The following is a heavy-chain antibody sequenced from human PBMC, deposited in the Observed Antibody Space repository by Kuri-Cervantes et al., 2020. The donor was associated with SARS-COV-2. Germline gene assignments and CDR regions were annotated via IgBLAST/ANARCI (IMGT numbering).Heavy chain of an antibody. CDR2: INNDGYYT. Sequence: GGSLRLSCSASGLTFSHYVMHWVRQAPGKGLEYVSAINNDGYYTYYTDSVKGRFIISRDNSKNTLYLRMSSLRAEDTAVYYCVKSLRFLEWLPLDYWGQGTLVTVSS. CDR1: GLTFSHYV. V-gene: IGHV3-64D*08. D-gene: IGHD3-3*01. J-gene: IGHJ4*02. CDR3: VKSLRFLEWLPLDY.